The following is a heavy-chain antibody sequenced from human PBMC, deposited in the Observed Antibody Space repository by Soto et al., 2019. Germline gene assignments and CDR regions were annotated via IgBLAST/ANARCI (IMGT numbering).Heavy chain of an antibody. CDR3: AKWNGYGDH. CDR1: RFSLSTYG. D-gene: IGHD1-1*01. Sequence: EVQLLESGGGLLQPGGSLRLSCTASRFSLSTYGVTWVRQAPGKGLEWVSGVSGGSGTTHYADSVKGRFTITTDNSENTAYMQMNSLRVEDTAVYYCAKWNGYGDHWGQGTLVTVS. V-gene: IGHV3-23*01. CDR2: VSGGSGTT. J-gene: IGHJ4*02.